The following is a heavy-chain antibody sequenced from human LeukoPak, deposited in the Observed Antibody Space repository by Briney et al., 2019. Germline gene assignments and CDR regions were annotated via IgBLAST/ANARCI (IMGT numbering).Heavy chain of an antibody. Sequence: PSETLSLTCTVSGGSISNYYWSWIRQPPGKGLEWIGYIYYSGGANYNPSLKRRVTISVDTSKNQFSLKLSSVTAADTAVYYCARAGRYCSGGSCPNWFDPWGQGTLVTVSS. V-gene: IGHV4-59*01. D-gene: IGHD2-15*01. CDR3: ARAGRYCSGGSCPNWFDP. CDR1: GGSISNYY. CDR2: IYYSGGA. J-gene: IGHJ5*02.